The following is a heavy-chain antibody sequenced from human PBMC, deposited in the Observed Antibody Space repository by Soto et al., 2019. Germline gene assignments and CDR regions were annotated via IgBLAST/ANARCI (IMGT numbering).Heavy chain of an antibody. Sequence: QVQLQESGPGLVKPSETLSLTCTVSGGSISSYYWSWIRQPPGKGLEWIGYIYYSGSTNYNPSLKSRVTISVDTSKNQFSLKLSSVTAADTAVYYCARDVRNCSGGSCYSGVDYWGQGTLVTVSS. J-gene: IGHJ4*02. CDR2: IYYSGST. CDR1: GGSISSYY. V-gene: IGHV4-59*01. D-gene: IGHD2-15*01. CDR3: ARDVRNCSGGSCYSGVDY.